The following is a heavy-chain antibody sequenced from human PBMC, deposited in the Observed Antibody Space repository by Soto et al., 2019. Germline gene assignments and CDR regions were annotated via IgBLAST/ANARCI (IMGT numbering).Heavy chain of an antibody. D-gene: IGHD5-12*01. CDR2: IWYDGSNK. Sequence: PVGSLRLSCAASGFTFSSYGMHWVRQAPGKGLEWVAVIWYDGSNKYYADSVKGRFTISRDNSKNTLYLQMNSLRAEDTAVYYCARESGYDYFHYGMDVWGQGTTVTVSS. CDR1: GFTFSSYG. V-gene: IGHV3-33*01. J-gene: IGHJ6*02. CDR3: ARESGYDYFHYGMDV.